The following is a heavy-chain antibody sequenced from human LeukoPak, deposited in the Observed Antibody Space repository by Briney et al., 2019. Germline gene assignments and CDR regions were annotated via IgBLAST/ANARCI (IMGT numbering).Heavy chain of an antibody. CDR3: ARRGVGVLWFGAYYYGMDV. D-gene: IGHD3-10*01. CDR1: GGSFSGYY. CDR2: INHSGST. V-gene: IGHV4-34*01. J-gene: IGHJ6*02. Sequence: SETLSLTCAVYGGSFSGYYWSWIRQPPGKGLEWIGEINHSGSTNYNPSLKSRVTISVDTSKNQFSLKLSSVTAADTAVYYWARRGVGVLWFGAYYYGMDVWGQGTTVTVSS.